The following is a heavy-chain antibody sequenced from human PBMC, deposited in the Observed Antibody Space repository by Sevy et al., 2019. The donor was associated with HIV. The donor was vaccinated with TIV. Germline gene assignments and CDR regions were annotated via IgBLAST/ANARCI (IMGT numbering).Heavy chain of an antibody. J-gene: IGHJ6*02. CDR2: ISAYNGNT. CDR1: GYTFTRYG. Sequence: ASVKVSCKASGYTFTRYGISWVRQAPGQGLEWMGWISAYNGNTNYAQTLQGRVTMTTDTSTSTAYMELRSLRSDDTAVYYCARDTARGYYYGMDVWGQGTTVTVSS. CDR3: ARDTARGYYYGMDV. V-gene: IGHV1-18*04. D-gene: IGHD3-10*01.